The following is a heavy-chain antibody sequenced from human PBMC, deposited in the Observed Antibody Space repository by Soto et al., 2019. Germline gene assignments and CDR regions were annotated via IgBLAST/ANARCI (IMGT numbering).Heavy chain of an antibody. CDR2: IRSKANSYAT. V-gene: IGHV3-73*01. Sequence: GSLRLASAASGVSFSISVMDVVFQASGKGQEWVGRIRSKANSYATAYAASVKGRFTISRDDSKNTAYLQMNSLKTEDTAVYYCTREAILIPINWSAFRGQGTLVSVSS. D-gene: IGHD1-1*01. CDR1: GVSFSISV. CDR3: TREAILIPINWSAF. J-gene: IGHJ1*01.